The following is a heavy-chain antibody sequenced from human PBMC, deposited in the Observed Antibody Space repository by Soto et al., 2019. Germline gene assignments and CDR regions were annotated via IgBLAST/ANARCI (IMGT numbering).Heavy chain of an antibody. J-gene: IGHJ4*02. CDR3: AMSYRVAFDY. D-gene: IGHD1-26*01. CDR1: GGSISSYF. Sequence: QVQLQESGPGLVKPSETLSLTCTVSGGSISSYFWSWIRQPAGKGLEWIGRIYTSGSTNYNPSLKSLVTTSVDTSKNQSSLKLSSVTAADTAVYYCAMSYRVAFDYWGQGTLVTVSS. CDR2: IYTSGST. V-gene: IGHV4-4*07.